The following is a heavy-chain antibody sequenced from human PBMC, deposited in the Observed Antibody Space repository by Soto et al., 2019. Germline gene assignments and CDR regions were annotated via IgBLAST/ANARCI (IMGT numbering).Heavy chain of an antibody. CDR2: IIPIFGTA. CDR1: GGTFSSYA. Sequence: QVQLVQSGAEVKKPGSSVKVSCKASGGTFSSYAISWVRQAPGQGLEWMGGIIPIFGTANYAQKFQGRVTITADESTITAYRELSSLRSEDTAVYYCARDSSGYNPAEYFQHWGQGTLVTVSS. CDR3: ARDSSGYNPAEYFQH. D-gene: IGHD3-22*01. J-gene: IGHJ1*01. V-gene: IGHV1-69*12.